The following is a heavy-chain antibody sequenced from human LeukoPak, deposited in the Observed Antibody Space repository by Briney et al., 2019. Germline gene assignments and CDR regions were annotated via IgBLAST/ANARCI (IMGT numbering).Heavy chain of an antibody. CDR2: INHSGST. CDR3: ARVDLYYFDY. Sequence: SETLSLTCAVYGGSFSGYYWSWIRQPPGKGLEWIGEINHSGSTNYNPSLKSRVTISVDTSKNQFSLKLSSVTAADTAVYYCARVDLYYFDYWGQGTLVTVSS. J-gene: IGHJ4*02. CDR1: GGSFSGYY. V-gene: IGHV4-34*01.